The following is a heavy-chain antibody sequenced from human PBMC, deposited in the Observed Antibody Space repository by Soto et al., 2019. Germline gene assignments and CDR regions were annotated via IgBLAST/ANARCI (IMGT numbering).Heavy chain of an antibody. J-gene: IGHJ6*02. CDR1: GYTFTSYG. CDR3: ARDPPYSSSKGYYGMDV. D-gene: IGHD6-6*01. V-gene: IGHV1-18*01. CDR2: ISAYNGNT. Sequence: QVQLVQSGAEVKKPGASVKVSCKASGYTFTSYGISWVRQAPGQGLEWMGWISAYNGNTNYAQKLQGRVTMTTDTSTSTAYRERRSLRSDDTAVYYCARDPPYSSSKGYYGMDVGGQGTTVPVSS.